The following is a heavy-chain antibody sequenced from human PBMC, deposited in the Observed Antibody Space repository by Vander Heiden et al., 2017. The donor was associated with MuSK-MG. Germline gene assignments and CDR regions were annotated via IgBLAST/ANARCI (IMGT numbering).Heavy chain of an antibody. V-gene: IGHV3-21*01. CDR1: GLTFSSYS. Sequence: EVQRVKSGGGLVKPGGSLSLPCAPSGLTFSSYSMNWVRQAPGKGLEWVSSISSSSSYIYYADSVKGRFTISRDNAKNSLYLQMNSLRAEDTAVYYCATAKTAYYFDYWGQGTLVTSPQ. CDR3: ATAKTAYYFDY. CDR2: ISSSSSYI. J-gene: IGHJ4*02.